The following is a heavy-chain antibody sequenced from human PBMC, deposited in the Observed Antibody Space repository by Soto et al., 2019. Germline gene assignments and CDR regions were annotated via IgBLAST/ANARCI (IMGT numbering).Heavy chain of an antibody. J-gene: IGHJ4*02. Sequence: QVQLQESGPGLVKPSETLSLTCTVSGGSISGHYWSWIRQPAGKGLEWIGRIYSSGTTKYNPTLKSRVTMSIDTSKNQFSLRLNSVTAADTAVYYCARELRVGPEEYLDVWGQGTLVTVSS. CDR2: IYSSGTT. V-gene: IGHV4-4*07. CDR3: ARELRVGPEEYLDV. CDR1: GGSISGHY.